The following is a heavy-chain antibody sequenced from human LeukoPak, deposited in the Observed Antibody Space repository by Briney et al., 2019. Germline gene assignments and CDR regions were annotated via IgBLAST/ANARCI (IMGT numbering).Heavy chain of an antibody. V-gene: IGHV3-23*01. D-gene: IGHD3-22*01. J-gene: IGHJ4*02. CDR1: GFTSGIYA. Sequence: QPGGSLRLSCAASGFTSGIYAMSWVRHAPGKGLEWVSTINDSGGSTYYADSLKGRFTISRDNSYNTLYLQMNSLRAEDTAVYYCAKSAMSDSSGYYFDSWGQGTLVTVSS. CDR2: INDSGGST. CDR3: AKSAMSDSSGYYFDS.